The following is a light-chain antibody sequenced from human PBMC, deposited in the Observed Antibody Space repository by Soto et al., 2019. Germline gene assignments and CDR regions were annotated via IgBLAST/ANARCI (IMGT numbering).Light chain of an antibody. J-gene: IGKJ3*01. Sequence: EIVLTQSPDTLSLSPGERAIFSCRTSQSIGSTLAWYQHKPGQAPRLLIYDASKRATGIPARFSGSGSGTDSTLTISSLQPRYFAVFFSQLRSLWSVTFGPGTTVDIK. V-gene: IGKV3-11*01. CDR1: QSIGST. CDR2: DAS. CDR3: QLRSLWSVT.